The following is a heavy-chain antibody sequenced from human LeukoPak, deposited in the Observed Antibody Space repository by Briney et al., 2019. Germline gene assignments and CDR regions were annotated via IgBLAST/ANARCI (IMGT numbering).Heavy chain of an antibody. V-gene: IGHV3-53*04. CDR1: GFTFSTST. Sequence: GGSLRLSCAASGFTFSTSTMPWVRQAPGKGLEWVSVIYSGGNTYYADSVKGRFTISRHNSKNTLYLQMNSLRAEDTAVYYCARDHPYYYGMDVWGQGTTVTVSS. CDR2: IYSGGNT. CDR3: ARDHPYYYGMDV. J-gene: IGHJ6*02.